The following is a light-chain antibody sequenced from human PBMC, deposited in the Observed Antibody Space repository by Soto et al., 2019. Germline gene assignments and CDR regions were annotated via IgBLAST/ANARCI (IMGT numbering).Light chain of an antibody. CDR2: GAS. J-gene: IGKJ4*01. CDR1: QSVNSN. Sequence: EIVMTQSPATLSMSPGERATLSCRASQSVNSNLAWYQQKPGQAPRLLIYGASTRATGIPARFSGSGSGTEFTLTISSLQSEDFAVYYCQQYNNWPSLTFGGGTKVEIK. V-gene: IGKV3-15*01. CDR3: QQYNNWPSLT.